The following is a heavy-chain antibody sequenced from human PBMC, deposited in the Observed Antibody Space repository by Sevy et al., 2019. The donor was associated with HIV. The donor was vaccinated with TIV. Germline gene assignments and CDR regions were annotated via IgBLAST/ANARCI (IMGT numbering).Heavy chain of an antibody. D-gene: IGHD2-2*01. Sequence: GGSLRLSCAASGFTFSSYAMHWVRQAPGKGLEWVAVISYDGSNQYYADSVKGRFTISRDNSKNTLYLQMNSLRAEDTAVYYCAREQEYQLLFSFGMDVWGQGTTVIVSS. V-gene: IGHV3-30*04. CDR2: ISYDGSNQ. CDR3: AREQEYQLLFSFGMDV. J-gene: IGHJ6*02. CDR1: GFTFSSYA.